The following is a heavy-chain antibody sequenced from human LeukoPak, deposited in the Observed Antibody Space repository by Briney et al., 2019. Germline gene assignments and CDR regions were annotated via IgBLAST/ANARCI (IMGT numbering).Heavy chain of an antibody. D-gene: IGHD4/OR15-4a*01. J-gene: IGHJ6*03. CDR2: IYHSGST. CDR1: GGSISSNNW. CDR3: ARAQYLDYGNYYYMDV. V-gene: IGHV4-4*02. Sequence: PSETLSLTCAVSGGSISSNNWWSWVRQPPGKGLEWIGEIYHSGSTNYNPSLKSRVTISVDKSKNQFSLKLSSVTAADTAVYYCARAQYLDYGNYYYMDVWGKGTTVTVSS.